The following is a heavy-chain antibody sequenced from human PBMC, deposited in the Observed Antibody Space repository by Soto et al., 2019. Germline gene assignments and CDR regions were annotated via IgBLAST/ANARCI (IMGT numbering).Heavy chain of an antibody. V-gene: IGHV1-24*01. Sequence: GSSVKVSCKVSGYTLTELSMHWVRQAPGKGLEWMGGFDPEDGEAIYAQKFQGRVTMTEDTSTDTAYMELSSLRSEDTAVYYCATKSHYGDYTSNYYYYGMDVSGQGTTVTVSS. CDR3: ATKSHYGDYTSNYYYYGMDV. D-gene: IGHD4-17*01. J-gene: IGHJ6*02. CDR1: GYTLTELS. CDR2: FDPEDGEA.